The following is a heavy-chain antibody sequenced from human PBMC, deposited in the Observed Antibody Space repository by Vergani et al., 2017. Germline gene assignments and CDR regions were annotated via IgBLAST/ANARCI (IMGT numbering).Heavy chain of an antibody. J-gene: IGHJ6*03. CDR2: ISSSGSTI. CDR3: ARAGHGYRSGWYGDYYYYYYMDV. D-gene: IGHD6-19*01. V-gene: IGHV3-11*01. CDR1: GFTFSDYY. Sequence: QVQLVESGGGLVKPGGSLRLSCAASGFTFSDYYMSWIRQAPGKGLEWVSYISSSGSTIYYADSVKGRFTISRDNAKNSLYLQMNSLRAEDTAVYYCARAGHGYRSGWYGDYYYYYYMDVWGKGTTVTVSS.